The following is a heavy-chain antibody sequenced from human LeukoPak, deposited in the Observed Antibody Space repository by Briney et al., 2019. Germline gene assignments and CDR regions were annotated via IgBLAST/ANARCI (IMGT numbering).Heavy chain of an antibody. V-gene: IGHV4-39*07. CDR3: ARDMSLGELSRPYFDY. CDR1: GGSISSSSYY. CDR2: IYYSGST. Sequence: SETLSLTCTVSGGSISSSSYYWGWIRQPPGKGLEWIGSIYYSGSTYYNPSLKSRVTISVDTSKNQFSLKLSSATAADTAVYYCARDMSLGELSRPYFDYWGQGTLVTVSS. J-gene: IGHJ4*02. D-gene: IGHD3-16*02.